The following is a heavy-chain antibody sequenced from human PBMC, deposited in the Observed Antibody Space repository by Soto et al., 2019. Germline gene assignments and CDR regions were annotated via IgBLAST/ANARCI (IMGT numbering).Heavy chain of an antibody. CDR2: IIPIFGTA. V-gene: IGHV1-69*13. CDR1: GGTFSSYA. J-gene: IGHJ6*02. D-gene: IGHD6-13*01. Sequence: SVKVSCKASGGTFSSYAISWVRQAPGQGLEWMGGIIPIFGTANYAQKFQGRVTITADESTSTAYMELSSLRSEDTAVYYCARSSRGIAAAGLYYYYGMDVWGQGTTVTAP. CDR3: ARSSRGIAAAGLYYYYGMDV.